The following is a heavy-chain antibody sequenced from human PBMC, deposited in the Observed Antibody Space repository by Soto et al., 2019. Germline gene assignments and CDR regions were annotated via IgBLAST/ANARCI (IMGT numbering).Heavy chain of an antibody. J-gene: IGHJ6*02. CDR2: ISYDGSNK. Sequence: GGSLRLSCAASGFTFSSYGMHWVRQAPGKGLEWVAVISYDGSNKYYADSVKSRFTISRDNSKNTLYLQMNSLRAEDTAVYYCAKDRRYCSSTSCYTGAYYYGMDVWGQGTTVTV. CDR1: GFTFSSYG. V-gene: IGHV3-30*18. D-gene: IGHD2-2*02. CDR3: AKDRRYCSSTSCYTGAYYYGMDV.